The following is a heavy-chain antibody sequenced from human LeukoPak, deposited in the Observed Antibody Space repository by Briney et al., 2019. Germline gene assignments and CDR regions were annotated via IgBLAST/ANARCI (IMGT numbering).Heavy chain of an antibody. CDR3: AKDTGSSSWFFDY. Sequence: GGSLRLSCAASGFTFWSYAMHWVRQAPGKGLEWVSGISWNSGSIGYADSVKGRFTISRGNAKNSLYLQMNSLRAEDTALYYCAKDTGSSSWFFDYWGQGTLVTVSS. J-gene: IGHJ4*02. D-gene: IGHD6-13*01. CDR1: GFTFWSYA. V-gene: IGHV3-9*01. CDR2: ISWNSGSI.